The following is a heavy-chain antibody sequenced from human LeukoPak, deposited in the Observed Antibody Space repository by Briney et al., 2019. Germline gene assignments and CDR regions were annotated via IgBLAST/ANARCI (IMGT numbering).Heavy chain of an antibody. CDR2: INWNGGTT. V-gene: IGHV3-20*04. CDR1: GFIFDDYG. J-gene: IGHJ5*02. D-gene: IGHD2-21*01. CDR3: ARDRGVVIATWCDP. Sequence: GGPLRLSCAASGFIFDDYGMSWVRHTPGKGLEWVSNINWNGGTTIYADSVKGRFTISRDNAKNSMYLQKNSLRVEDTALYYCARDRGVVIATWCDPWGQGTLVTVSS.